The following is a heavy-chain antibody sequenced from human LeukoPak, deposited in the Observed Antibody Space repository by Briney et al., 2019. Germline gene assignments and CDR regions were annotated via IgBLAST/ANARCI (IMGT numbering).Heavy chain of an antibody. CDR3: ARERAAPNYYYGMDV. D-gene: IGHD6-13*01. V-gene: IGHV1-18*01. J-gene: IGHJ6*02. CDR2: ISAYNGNT. CDR1: GYTFTSYG. Sequence: ASVKVSCKASGYTFTSYGISWVRQAPGQGLEWMGWISAYNGNTNYAQKFQGRVTMTRDTSISTAYMELSRLRSDDTAVYHCARERAAPNYYYGMDVWGQGTTVTVSS.